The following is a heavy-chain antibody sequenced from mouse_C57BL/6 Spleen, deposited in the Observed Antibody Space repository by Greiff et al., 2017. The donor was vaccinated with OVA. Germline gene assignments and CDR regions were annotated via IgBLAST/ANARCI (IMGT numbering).Heavy chain of an antibody. CDR3: ARANWDQGGFAY. J-gene: IGHJ3*01. CDR1: GYAFSSYW. D-gene: IGHD4-1*01. Sequence: VQPQQSGAELVKPGASVKISCKASGYAFSSYWMNWVKQRPGKGLEWIGQIYPGDGDTNYNGKFKGKATLTADKSSSTAYMQLSSLTSEDSAVYFCARANWDQGGFAYWGQGTLVTVFA. V-gene: IGHV1-80*01. CDR2: IYPGDGDT.